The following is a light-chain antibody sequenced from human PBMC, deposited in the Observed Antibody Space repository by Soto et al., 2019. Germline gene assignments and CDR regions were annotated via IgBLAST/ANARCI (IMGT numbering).Light chain of an antibody. CDR3: QSYDSSLSGSV. Sequence: QSVLTQPPSLSGAPGQRVTISCTGGSSKIGAGYDVHWYQQLPGTAPKLLIYGNSNRPSGVPDRFSGSKSGTSASLAITGLQAEDEADYYCQSYDSSLSGSVFGGGTKLTVL. CDR2: GNS. V-gene: IGLV1-40*01. J-gene: IGLJ3*02. CDR1: SSKIGAGYD.